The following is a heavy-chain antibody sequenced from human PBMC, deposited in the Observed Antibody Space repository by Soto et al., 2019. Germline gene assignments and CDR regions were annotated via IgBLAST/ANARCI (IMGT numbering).Heavy chain of an antibody. V-gene: IGHV3-23*01. CDR1: GFTFNTYG. J-gene: IGHJ5*01. D-gene: IGHD3-3*01. CDR3: AKDGYVTIFGVLYNWFDS. CDR2: ISASGGGT. Sequence: EVQLLESGGGLVQPGGSLRLSCAASGFTFNTYGLSWVRQAPGKGLEWVSGISASGGGTYYADSVKGRFTVSRDNSKNTLYLEMNNLRGEDTAIYFCAKDGYVTIFGVLYNWFDSWGQGTVVTVSS.